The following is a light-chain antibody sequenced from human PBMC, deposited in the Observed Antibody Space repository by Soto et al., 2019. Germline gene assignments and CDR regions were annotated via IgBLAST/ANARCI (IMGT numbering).Light chain of an antibody. CDR2: AAS. J-gene: IGKJ4*01. CDR1: QGISSY. V-gene: IGKV1-9*01. CDR3: QQLNTYPLP. Sequence: IQLTQSPSSLSASVGDRVTITCRASQGISSYLAWYQQKPGKAPKLLIYAASTLQSGVPSRFSGSGSGTDFTLTISSLQPEDFATYYCQQLNTYPLPFGGGTKLDIK.